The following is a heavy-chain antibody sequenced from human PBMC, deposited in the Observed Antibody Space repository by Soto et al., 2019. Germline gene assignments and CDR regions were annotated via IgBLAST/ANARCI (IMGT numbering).Heavy chain of an antibody. CDR2: ISGSPGGTT. J-gene: IGHJ6*02. CDR1: GFNFGTYA. D-gene: IGHD2-8*02. CDR3: ARASYCTETTCLEDV. V-gene: IGHV3-23*01. Sequence: EVQLLESGGDLIQPGGSLRLSCAASGFNFGTYAMSWVRQAPGKGLEWVSSISGSPGGTTYYADSVEGRFTISRDNAKNTVCLQMNSLRAEDTALYYCARASYCTETTCLEDVWGQGTTVSVSS.